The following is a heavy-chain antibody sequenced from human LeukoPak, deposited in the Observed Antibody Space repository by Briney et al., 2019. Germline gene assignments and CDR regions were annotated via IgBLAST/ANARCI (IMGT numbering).Heavy chain of an antibody. J-gene: IGHJ4*02. CDR1: GFTFSSYA. CDR3: AKDGSWSCTD. CDR2: IAHHGSNK. V-gene: IGHV3-30*02. D-gene: IGHD2-8*02. Sequence: GGSQRLSCAASGFTFSSYAMHWVRQGPGKGLEWVAYIAHHGSNKYYADSVKGRFTTSRDNSKRTLYLQMNNLRADDTAVYYCAKDGSWSCTDWGQGALVTVSS.